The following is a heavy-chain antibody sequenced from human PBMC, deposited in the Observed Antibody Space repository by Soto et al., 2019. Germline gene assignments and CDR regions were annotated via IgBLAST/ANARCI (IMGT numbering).Heavy chain of an antibody. CDR3: ARGRVDILTGYVDY. CDR2: ISAYNGNT. J-gene: IGHJ4*02. Sequence: ASVKVSCKASGYTFTSYAVSWVRQAPGQGLEWMGWISAYNGNTNYAQKLQGRVTMTTDTSTSTAYMELRSLRSDDTAVYYCARGRVDILTGYVDYWGQGTLVTVSS. D-gene: IGHD3-9*01. CDR1: GYTFTSYA. V-gene: IGHV1-18*04.